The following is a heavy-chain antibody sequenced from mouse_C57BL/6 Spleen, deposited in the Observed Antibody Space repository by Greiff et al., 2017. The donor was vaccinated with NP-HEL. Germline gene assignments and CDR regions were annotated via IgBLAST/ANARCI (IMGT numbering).Heavy chain of an antibody. Sequence: VQLQQSGAELAKPGASVKLSCKASGYTFTRYWMHWVKQRPGQGLEWIGYINPSSGYTKYNQKFKDKATLTADKPSSTAYMQLSSLTYEDSAVYYCARSDGQAYWGQGTLVTVSA. D-gene: IGHD2-3*01. V-gene: IGHV1-7*01. CDR3: ARSDGQAY. CDR2: INPSSGYT. CDR1: GYTFTRYW. J-gene: IGHJ3*01.